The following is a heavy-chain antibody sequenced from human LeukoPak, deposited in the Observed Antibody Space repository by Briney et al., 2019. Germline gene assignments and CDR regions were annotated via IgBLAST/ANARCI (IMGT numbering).Heavy chain of an antibody. CDR1: GFSFSNYA. J-gene: IGHJ4*02. Sequence: GGSLRLSCGASGFSFSNYAMSWVRQAPGKGLEWVSGISDSGSTAFYADSVKGRFTSSRDNAKNSLYLQMNSLRAEDTAVYYCARGYSGSYYSSSPPLFFDYWGQGTLVTVSS. V-gene: IGHV3-23*01. CDR2: ISDSGSTA. D-gene: IGHD1-26*01. CDR3: ARGYSGSYYSSSPPLFFDY.